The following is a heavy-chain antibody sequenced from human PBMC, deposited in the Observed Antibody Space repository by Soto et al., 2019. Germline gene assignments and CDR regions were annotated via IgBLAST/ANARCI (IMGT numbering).Heavy chain of an antibody. CDR3: ASTYYDSSGYYFADAFDI. V-gene: IGHV5-51*01. CDR2: IYPGDSDT. J-gene: IGHJ3*02. CDR1: GYSFTSYW. D-gene: IGHD3-22*01. Sequence: GESLKISCKGSGYSFTSYWIGWVRQMPGKGLEWMGIIYPGDSDTRYSPSFQGQVTISADKSISTAYLQWSSLKASDTAMYYCASTYYDSSGYYFADAFDIWGQGTMVTV.